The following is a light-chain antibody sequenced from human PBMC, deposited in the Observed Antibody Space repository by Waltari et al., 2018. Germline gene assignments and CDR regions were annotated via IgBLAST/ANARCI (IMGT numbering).Light chain of an antibody. CDR1: SSNIGSNY. CDR2: TRD. J-gene: IGLJ3*02. V-gene: IGLV1-47*01. CDR3: AAWDDSLSGRV. Sequence: QPVLTQPPSASGTPGQRVTISCSGSSSNIGSNYVYWYQQLPGTAPKLLIYTRDQRPSGVPDRFSGSKSGTSASLAISGLRSEDEADYYCAAWDDSLSGRVFGGGTKLTVL.